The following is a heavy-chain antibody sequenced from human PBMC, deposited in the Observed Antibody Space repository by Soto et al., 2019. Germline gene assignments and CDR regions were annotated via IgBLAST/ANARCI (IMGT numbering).Heavy chain of an antibody. CDR3: ARLYYYDSSGYWYYFDY. D-gene: IGHD3-22*01. V-gene: IGHV2-70*01. CDR2: IDWDDDK. CDR1: GFSLSTSGMC. Sequence: SGPTLVNPTQTLTLTCTFSGFSLSTSGMCVSWIRQPPGKALEWLALIDWDDDKYYSTSLKTRLTISKDTSKNQMVLTMTNMDPVDTATYYCARLYYYDSSGYWYYFDYWGQGTLVTVSS. J-gene: IGHJ4*02.